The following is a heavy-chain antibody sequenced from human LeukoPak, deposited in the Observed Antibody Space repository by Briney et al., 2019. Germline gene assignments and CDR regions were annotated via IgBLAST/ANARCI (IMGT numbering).Heavy chain of an antibody. J-gene: IGHJ4*02. CDR2: LRIDGINK. Sequence: GGSLRLSCAASGFMFTSYGMHRVRQAPGKGLERLAFLRIDGINKYYADPVKGRFNISRDSSKSTLYLQMNSLSAEDTAVYYCAKGAGNYFDYWGQGTLVTVSS. CDR1: GFMFTSYG. V-gene: IGHV3-30*02. CDR3: AKGAGNYFDY.